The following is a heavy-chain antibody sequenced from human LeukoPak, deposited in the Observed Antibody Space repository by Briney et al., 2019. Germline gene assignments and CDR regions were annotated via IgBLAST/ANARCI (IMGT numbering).Heavy chain of an antibody. D-gene: IGHD1-26*01. J-gene: IGHJ4*02. Sequence: SETLSLTCTVSGGSISSTSYYWSWLRQPAGKGLEWFGRIYTSGSTNYNPSLKSRVTMSVDTPKNQFSLKLSSVTAADTAVYYCASGLVGATGDYWGQGTLVSVSS. CDR2: IYTSGST. CDR1: GGSISSTSYY. V-gene: IGHV4-61*02. CDR3: ASGLVGATGDY.